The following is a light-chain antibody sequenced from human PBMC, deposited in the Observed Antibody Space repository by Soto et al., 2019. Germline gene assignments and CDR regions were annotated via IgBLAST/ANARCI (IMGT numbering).Light chain of an antibody. CDR1: QSISSW. CDR3: QQYNSRYT. CDR2: NAS. J-gene: IGKJ2*01. V-gene: IGKV1-5*01. Sequence: DIQMTQSPSTLSASVGDRVTITCRASQSISSWLAWYQQKPGKAPKLLIYNASTLESGVPSRFSGSGSGTEFTLTISSLQPYDCATYYCQQYNSRYTFGQGTKLEIK.